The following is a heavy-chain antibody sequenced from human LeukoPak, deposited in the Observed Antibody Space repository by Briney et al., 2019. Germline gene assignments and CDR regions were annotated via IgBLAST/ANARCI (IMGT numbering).Heavy chain of an antibody. D-gene: IGHD1-26*01. V-gene: IGHV3-30*02. CDR3: ARVSHSGSYYYYYYMDV. Sequence: GGSLRLSCAASGFTFINYGMDWVRQAPGKGLEWVAFIRYDGSNKFYADSVKGRFTISRDNSKNTLYLQMNSLRAEDTAVYYCARVSHSGSYYYYYYMDVWGKGTTVTVSS. CDR1: GFTFINYG. J-gene: IGHJ6*03. CDR2: IRYDGSNK.